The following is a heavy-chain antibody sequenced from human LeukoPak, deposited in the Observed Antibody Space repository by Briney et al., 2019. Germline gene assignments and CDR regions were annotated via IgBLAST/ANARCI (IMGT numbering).Heavy chain of an antibody. D-gene: IGHD3-3*01. CDR2: ISSSSTYI. Sequence: GGSLRLSSAASGFTFSSYSMNWVRQAPGKGLEWVSSISSSSTYICYAGSVKGRFTISRDNAKSSLFLQMNSLRAEDTAVYYCARDKGTEGLLPRGDWYFDLWGRGTLVTVSS. CDR1: GFTFSSYS. J-gene: IGHJ2*01. V-gene: IGHV3-21*01. CDR3: ARDKGTEGLLPRGDWYFDL.